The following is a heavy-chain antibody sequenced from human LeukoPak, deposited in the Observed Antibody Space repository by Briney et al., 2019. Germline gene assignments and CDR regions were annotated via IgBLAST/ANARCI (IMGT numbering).Heavy chain of an antibody. Sequence: GGSLRLSCVASGFTFSPYAMSWVRQAPGKGLERVSGFSANGGSAYYADSVKGRFTISRDNSKNTLYLQMNSLRAADTAVYYCARTSLSGWFDYWGQGTLVTVSS. CDR3: ARTSLSGWFDY. CDR2: FSANGGSA. J-gene: IGHJ5*01. V-gene: IGHV3-23*01. CDR1: GFTFSPYA. D-gene: IGHD6-19*01.